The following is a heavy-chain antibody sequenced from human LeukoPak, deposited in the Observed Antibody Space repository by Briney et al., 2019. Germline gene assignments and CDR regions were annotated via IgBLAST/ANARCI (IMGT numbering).Heavy chain of an antibody. J-gene: IGHJ3*02. CDR3: ASRFTYSNYDGDAFDI. D-gene: IGHD4-11*01. CDR1: GGTFSSYA. CDR2: INPNSGGT. Sequence: ASVKVSCKASGGTFSSYAISWVRQAPGQGLEWMGWINPNSGGTNYAQKFQGRVTMTRDTSISTAYMELSRLRSDDTAVYYCASRFTYSNYDGDAFDIWGQGTMVTVSS. V-gene: IGHV1-2*02.